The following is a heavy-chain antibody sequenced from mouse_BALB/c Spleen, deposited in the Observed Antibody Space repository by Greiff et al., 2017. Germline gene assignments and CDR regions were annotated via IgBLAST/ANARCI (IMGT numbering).Heavy chain of an antibody. V-gene: IGHV2-9*02. CDR3: ARDGGNYPYYFDY. CDR2: IWAGGST. Sequence: QVQLQQSGPGLVAPSQSLSITCTVSGFSLTSYGVHWVRQPPGKGLEWLGVIWAGGSTNYNSALMSRLSISKDNSKSQVFLKMNSLQTDDTAMYYCARDGGNYPYYFDYWGQGTTLTVSS. D-gene: IGHD2-1*01. CDR1: GFSLTSYG. J-gene: IGHJ2*01.